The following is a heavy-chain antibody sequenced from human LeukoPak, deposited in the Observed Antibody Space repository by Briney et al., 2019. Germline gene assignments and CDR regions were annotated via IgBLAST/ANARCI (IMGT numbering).Heavy chain of an antibody. D-gene: IGHD6-19*01. CDR2: ISYDGNNK. V-gene: IGHV3-30-3*01. J-gene: IGHJ1*01. CDR3: VGGTGWRLDS. CDR1: GFTFSNYD. Sequence: PGRSLRLSCAASGFTFSNYDMHWVRQAPGKGLEWVAVISYDGNNKDFADSVKGRFTISRDNSKNTLYLQMNSLRVEDTAVYYCVGGTGWRLDSWGQGTLVTVSS.